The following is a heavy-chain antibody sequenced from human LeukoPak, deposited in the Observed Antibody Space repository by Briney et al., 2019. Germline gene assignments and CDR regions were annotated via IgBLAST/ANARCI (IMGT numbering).Heavy chain of an antibody. CDR1: GFTVSSNY. V-gene: IGHV3-53*01. CDR2: IYSGGST. D-gene: IGHD5-24*01. Sequence: GGPLRLSCAASGFTVSSNYMSWVRQAPGKGLEWVSVIYSGGSTYYADSVKGRFTISRDNSKNTPYLQMNSLRAEDTAVYYCAREGDGYNYSLWGQGTLVTVSS. J-gene: IGHJ4*02. CDR3: AREGDGYNYSL.